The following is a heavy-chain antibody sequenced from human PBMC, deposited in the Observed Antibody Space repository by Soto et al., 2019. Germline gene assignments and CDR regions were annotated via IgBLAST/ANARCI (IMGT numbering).Heavy chain of an antibody. CDR3: ASALHRGTYHSPSDY. J-gene: IGHJ4*02. CDR1: GYTFTSYG. D-gene: IGHD1-26*01. V-gene: IGHV1-18*01. Sequence: ASVKVSCKASGYTFTSYGISWVRQAPGQGLEWMGWISAYNGNTNYAQKLQGRVTMTTDTSTSTAYMELRSLRSDDTAVYYCASALHRGTYHSPSDYWGQGTLVTVYS. CDR2: ISAYNGNT.